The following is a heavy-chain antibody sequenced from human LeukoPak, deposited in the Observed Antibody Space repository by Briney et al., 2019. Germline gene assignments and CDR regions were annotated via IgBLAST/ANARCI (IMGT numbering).Heavy chain of an antibody. CDR3: AKDIDLTYYFDY. CDR2: ISGSGGST. Sequence: GGSLRLSCAASGFTFSGYAMSWVRQAPGKGLEWVSAISGSGGSTYYADSVKGRFTISRDNSKNTLYLQMNSLRAEDTAVYYCAKDIDLTYYFDYWGQGTLVTVSS. D-gene: IGHD3-16*01. J-gene: IGHJ4*02. CDR1: GFTFSGYA. V-gene: IGHV3-23*01.